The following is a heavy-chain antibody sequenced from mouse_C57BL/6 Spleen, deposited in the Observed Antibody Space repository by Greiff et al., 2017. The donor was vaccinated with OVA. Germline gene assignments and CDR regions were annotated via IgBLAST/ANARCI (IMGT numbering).Heavy chain of an antibody. CDR2: IDPSDSET. V-gene: IGHV1-52*01. Sequence: QVQLQPPWAELVRPGSSVKLSCKASGYTFTSYWMHWVKQRPIQGLEWIGNIDPSDSETHYNQKFKDKATLTVDKSSSTAYMQLSSLTSEDSAVYYCARKGGLGNYFDYWGQGTTLTVSS. J-gene: IGHJ2*01. CDR3: ARKGGLGNYFDY. D-gene: IGHD4-1*01. CDR1: GYTFTSYW.